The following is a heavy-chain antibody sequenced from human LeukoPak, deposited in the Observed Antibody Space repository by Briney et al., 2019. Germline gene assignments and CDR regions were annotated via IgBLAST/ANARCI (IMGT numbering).Heavy chain of an antibody. CDR1: GGSISSYY. V-gene: IGHV4-4*09. Sequence: PSETLSLTCTVSGGSISSYYWSWIRQPPGKGLEWIGYIYTSGSTNYNPSLKSRVTISVDTSKNQFSLKLSSVTAADTAVYYCARHGPGYSSGWYVYWGQGTLVTVSS. CDR3: ARHGPGYSSGWYVY. D-gene: IGHD6-19*01. J-gene: IGHJ4*02. CDR2: IYTSGST.